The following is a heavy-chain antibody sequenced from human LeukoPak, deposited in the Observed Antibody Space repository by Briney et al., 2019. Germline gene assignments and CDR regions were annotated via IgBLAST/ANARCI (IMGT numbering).Heavy chain of an antibody. CDR2: IHHSGRT. D-gene: IGHD3-10*01. V-gene: IGHV4-4*02. CDR1: GFTFSNYNM. Sequence: GSLRLSCAASGFTFSNYNMNWVRQTPGKGLEWIGEIHHSGRTNYNPPLKSRVTISVDKSKNQFSLKLSSVTAADTAVYYCARLRGFGADYYYYYMDVWGKGTTVTVSS. J-gene: IGHJ6*03. CDR3: ARLRGFGADYYYYYMDV.